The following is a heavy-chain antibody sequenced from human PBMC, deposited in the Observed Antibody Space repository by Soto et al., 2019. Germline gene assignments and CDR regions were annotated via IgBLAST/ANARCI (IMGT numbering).Heavy chain of an antibody. CDR1: GFNFKNYG. CDR2: VWNDGTNN. J-gene: IGHJ4*02. V-gene: IGHV3-33*01. Sequence: QVQLVESGGGVVQPGVSLRLSCAASGFNFKNYGMHWVRQGPGKGLEWVAVVWNDGTNNYYGDFFQGRVSISRDNSKNTLELQPNSLRVDDTAVYKCARNPGRGEPPFDHWGQGTLVTVSS. D-gene: IGHD3-10*01. CDR3: ARNPGRGEPPFDH.